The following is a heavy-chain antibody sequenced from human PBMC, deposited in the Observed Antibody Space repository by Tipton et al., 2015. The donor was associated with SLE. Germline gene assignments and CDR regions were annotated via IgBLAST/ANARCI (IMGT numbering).Heavy chain of an antibody. Sequence: TLSLTCAVSGYSISTGYYWGWIRQPPGKGLEWIASIYHSGSTYYNPSLKSRVTTSVDTSKNQNSLKLRSVTATDTAVYYCAGTPWLVRFEYWGQGTLVNVSP. CDR3: AGTPWLVRFEY. J-gene: IGHJ4*02. D-gene: IGHD6-19*01. V-gene: IGHV4-38-2*01. CDR2: IYHSGST. CDR1: GYSISTGYY.